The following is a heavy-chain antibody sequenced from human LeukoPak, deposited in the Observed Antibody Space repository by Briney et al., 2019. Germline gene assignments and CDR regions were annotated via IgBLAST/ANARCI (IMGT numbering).Heavy chain of an antibody. D-gene: IGHD2-2*01. CDR1: GGSFSGYY. CDR3: ASVNRYCNSTSCLYRGKCYYYYMDV. J-gene: IGHJ6*03. V-gene: IGHV4-34*01. Sequence: SETLSLTCAVYGGSFSGYYWSWIRQPPGKGLEWIGEINHSGSTNYNPSLKSRVTISVDTSKNQFSLKLSSVTAADTDVYYCASVNRYCNSTSCLYRGKCYYYYMDVWGNGTTFTVYS. CDR2: INHSGST.